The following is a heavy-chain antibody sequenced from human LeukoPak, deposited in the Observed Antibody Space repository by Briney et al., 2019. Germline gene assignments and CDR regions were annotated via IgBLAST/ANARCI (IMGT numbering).Heavy chain of an antibody. CDR3: ARDREWELGFAFDI. V-gene: IGHV3-74*01. CDR1: GFTFSSYW. Sequence: PGGSLRLSCAASGFTFSSYWMHWVRQAPGKGLVWVSRISSDGSSTSYADSVKGRFTISRDNAKNTLYLQMNSLRAEDTAVYYCARDREWELGFAFDIWGQGTMVTVSS. CDR2: ISSDGSST. J-gene: IGHJ3*02. D-gene: IGHD1-26*01.